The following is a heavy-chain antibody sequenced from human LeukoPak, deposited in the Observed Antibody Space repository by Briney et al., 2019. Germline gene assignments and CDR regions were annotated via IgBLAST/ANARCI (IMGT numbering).Heavy chain of an antibody. CDR3: ARGEGIWFGELSGFDY. V-gene: IGHV3-11*01. D-gene: IGHD3-10*01. CDR1: GFTFSDYY. J-gene: IGHJ4*02. Sequence: PGGSLRLSCAASGFTFSDYYMSWIRQAPGKGLEWVSYISSGSTIYYADSVKGRFTISRDNAKNSLYLQMNSLRAEDTAVYYCARGEGIWFGELSGFDYWGQGTLVTVSS. CDR2: ISSGSTI.